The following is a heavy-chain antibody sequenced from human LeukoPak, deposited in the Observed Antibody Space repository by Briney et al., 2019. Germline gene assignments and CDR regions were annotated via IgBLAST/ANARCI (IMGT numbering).Heavy chain of an antibody. CDR1: GGSISSGGYS. V-gene: IGHV4-30-4*07. CDR2: IYYSGST. D-gene: IGHD1-26*01. J-gene: IGHJ6*03. Sequence: SQTLSLTCAVSGGSISSGGYSWSWIRQPPGKGLEWIGYIYYSGSTYYNPSLKSRVTISVDTSKNQFSLKLSSVTAADTAVYYCARGGGVGYYYYYMDVWGKGTTVTMSS. CDR3: ARGGGVGYYYYYMDV.